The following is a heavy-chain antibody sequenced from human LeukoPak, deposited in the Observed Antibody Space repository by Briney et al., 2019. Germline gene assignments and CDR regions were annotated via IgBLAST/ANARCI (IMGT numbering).Heavy chain of an antibody. Sequence: ASVKVSCKASGYTFSRYGINWVRQAPGQGLGWMGWISVYNGNTDYSQRLQGRITMTADTSTSTAFMELTSLRSDDTAVYFCARESTSWSFEYWGQGTLVTVS. CDR3: ARESTSWSFEY. D-gene: IGHD6-13*01. CDR1: GYTFSRYG. J-gene: IGHJ4*02. V-gene: IGHV1-18*01. CDR2: ISVYNGNT.